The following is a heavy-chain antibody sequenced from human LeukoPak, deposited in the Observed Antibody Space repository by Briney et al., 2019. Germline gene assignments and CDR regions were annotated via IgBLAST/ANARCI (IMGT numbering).Heavy chain of an antibody. J-gene: IGHJ6*03. CDR1: GLSFSNYN. CDR3: ARDPYSGAYGSDYYYYMDV. V-gene: IGHV3-21*01. D-gene: IGHD1-26*01. CDR2: ITSSGSHI. Sequence: GGSLRLSCAASGLSFSNYNMNWARLAPGKGLEWVSSITSSGSHIYYADSVKGRFTISRDNAENSLYLQMNSLRAEDTAVYFCARDPYSGAYGSDYYYYMDVWGKGTTVTVSS.